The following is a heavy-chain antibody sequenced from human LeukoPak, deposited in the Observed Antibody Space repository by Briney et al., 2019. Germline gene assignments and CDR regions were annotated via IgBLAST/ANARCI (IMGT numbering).Heavy chain of an antibody. CDR3: ARVLAVADQNWFDP. D-gene: IGHD6-19*01. CDR1: GGSISSGDYY. CDR2: IYYSGST. Sequence: SQTLSLTCTVSGGSISSGDYYWSWLRQPPGKGLEWIGYIYYSGSTYYNPSLKSRVTISVDTSKNQFSLKLSSVTAADTAVYYCARVLAVADQNWFDPWGQGTLVTVSS. J-gene: IGHJ5*02. V-gene: IGHV4-30-4*08.